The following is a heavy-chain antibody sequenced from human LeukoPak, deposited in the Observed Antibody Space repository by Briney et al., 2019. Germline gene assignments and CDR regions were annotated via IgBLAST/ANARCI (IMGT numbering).Heavy chain of an antibody. CDR3: AGALFHYDSSGYDMDGYGI. CDR2: TTPIFGSA. V-gene: IGHV1-69*05. CDR1: GGTFRNYA. D-gene: IGHD3-22*01. J-gene: IGHJ3*02. Sequence: SVKVPCKASGGTFRNYALNWVRQAPGKGLEWMGGTTPIFGSAEYAQKFQGRVTVTTDESTSTGYMEMSSLRSDDTAVYYCAGALFHYDSSGYDMDGYGIWGQGTMVTVSS.